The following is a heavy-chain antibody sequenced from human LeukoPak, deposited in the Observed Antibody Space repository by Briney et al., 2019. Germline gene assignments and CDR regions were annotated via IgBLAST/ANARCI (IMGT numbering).Heavy chain of an antibody. V-gene: IGHV3-21*01. CDR3: AREGGEYFFDY. J-gene: IGHJ4*02. Sequence: GGSLRLSCAASGFTFSSYAMHWVRQAPGKGLEWVSSISSSSTYIYYADSVKGRFTISRDNAKNSLYLQMNSLRAEDTAVYYCAREGGEYFFDYWGQGTLVTVSS. CDR2: ISSSSTYI. D-gene: IGHD3-10*01. CDR1: GFTFSSYA.